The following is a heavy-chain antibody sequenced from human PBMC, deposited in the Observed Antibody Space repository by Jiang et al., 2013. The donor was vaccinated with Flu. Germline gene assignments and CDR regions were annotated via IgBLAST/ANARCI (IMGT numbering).Heavy chain of an antibody. Sequence: FTFSSYAMSWVRQAPGKGLEWVSAISGSGGSTYYADSVKGRFTISRDNSKNTLYLQMNSLRAEDTAVYYCAKDPTIFGVVPRYYFDYWGQGT. CDR3: AKDPTIFGVVPRYYFDY. V-gene: IGHV3-23*01. D-gene: IGHD3-3*01. CDR1: FTFSSYA. CDR2: ISGSGGST. J-gene: IGHJ4*02.